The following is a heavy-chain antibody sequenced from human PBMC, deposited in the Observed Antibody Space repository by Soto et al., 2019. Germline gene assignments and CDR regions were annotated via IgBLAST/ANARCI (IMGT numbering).Heavy chain of an antibody. CDR1: GFTFSSYG. J-gene: IGHJ4*02. CDR2: ISASGDST. Sequence: EVQVVESGGGLARPGGSVTLSCAASGFTFSSYGMTWVRQAPGKGLEWVSAISASGDSTFYADSLGGRFTIARDNSKNTVYLQMKSLRAGDTATYYCAKTSSATGRDCAGQWGQGTQVTVSS. D-gene: IGHD2-21*02. CDR3: AKTSSATGRDCAGQ. V-gene: IGHV3-23*04.